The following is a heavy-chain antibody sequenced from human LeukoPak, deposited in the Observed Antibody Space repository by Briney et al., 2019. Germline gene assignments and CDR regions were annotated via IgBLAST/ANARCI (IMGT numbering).Heavy chain of an antibody. D-gene: IGHD1-26*01. V-gene: IGHV3-30*02. CDR1: GFTFSSHG. CDR3: AKADSGTYYGLGDYFDY. CDR2: IRYDGSDK. Sequence: GGTLRLSCAASGFTFSSHGMNRVRQAPGKGLVWVAFIRYDGSDKYCGDSVKGQFTISRDNSKNTLYLQMNSLRAEDTAVYYCAKADSGTYYGLGDYFDYWGQGTLVTVSS. J-gene: IGHJ4*02.